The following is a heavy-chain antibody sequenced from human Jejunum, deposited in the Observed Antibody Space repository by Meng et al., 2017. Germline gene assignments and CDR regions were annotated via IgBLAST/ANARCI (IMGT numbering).Heavy chain of an antibody. Sequence: GESLKISCAASGFIFRDYEMNGIRQAPGKGLEWVSYINGGGTSIYYADSVRGRFTMSRDNAQNAVHLQMSSLRAEDTALYYCARKRPGTVYFDPWGQGTLVTVSS. CDR1: GFIFRDYE. D-gene: IGHD5/OR15-5a*01. CDR2: INGGGTSI. J-gene: IGHJ5*02. V-gene: IGHV3-48*03. CDR3: ARKRPGTVYFDP.